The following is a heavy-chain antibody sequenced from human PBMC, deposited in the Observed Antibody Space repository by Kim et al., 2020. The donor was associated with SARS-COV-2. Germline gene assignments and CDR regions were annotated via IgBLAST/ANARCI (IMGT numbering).Heavy chain of an antibody. CDR2: IYHSGST. V-gene: IGHV4-4*02. D-gene: IGHD6-13*01. CDR3: ARDVAAAENAFDI. CDR1: GGSISSSNW. Sequence: SETLSLTCAVSGGSISSSNWWSWVRQPPGKGLEWIGEIYHSGSTNYNPSLNSRVTISVDKSKNQFSLKLSSVTAADTAVYYCARDVAAAENAFDIWGQGTMVTVSS. J-gene: IGHJ3*02.